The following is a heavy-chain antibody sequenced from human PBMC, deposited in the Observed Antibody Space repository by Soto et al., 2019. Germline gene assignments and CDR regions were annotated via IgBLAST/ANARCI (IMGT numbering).Heavy chain of an antibody. J-gene: IGHJ4*02. CDR3: ASPGGRCVGGNCYPATLDY. V-gene: IGHV3-23*01. CDR2: ISGNGINT. D-gene: IGHD2-15*01. CDR1: GFTLSNHA. Sequence: EVQLLESGGGLVQPGGSLRLSCAASGFTLSNHAMSWVRQAPGTGLEWVSGISGNGINTYYADSVKGRFTLSRDNSKHTLHLQMDRLRDEATAVYYCASPGGRCVGGNCYPATLDYWCQGTLVTVSS.